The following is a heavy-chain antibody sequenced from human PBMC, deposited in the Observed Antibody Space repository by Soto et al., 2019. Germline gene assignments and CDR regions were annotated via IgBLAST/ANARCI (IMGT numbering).Heavy chain of an antibody. Sequence: ASVKVSCKASGFTFTSSAVQWVRQARGQRLEWIGWIVVGSGNTNYAQEFQERVTITRDMSTSTAYMELSSLRSEDTAVYYCAAEDIVVVPAAMSRGYYYYGMDVWGQGTTVTVSS. D-gene: IGHD2-2*01. CDR1: GFTFTSSA. CDR2: IVVGSGNT. J-gene: IGHJ6*02. V-gene: IGHV1-58*01. CDR3: AAEDIVVVPAAMSRGYYYYGMDV.